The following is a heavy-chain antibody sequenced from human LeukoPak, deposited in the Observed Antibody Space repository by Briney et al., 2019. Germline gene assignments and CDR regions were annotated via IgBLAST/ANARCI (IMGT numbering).Heavy chain of an antibody. J-gene: IGHJ3*02. CDR2: IRYDGNNK. Sequence: GGSLRLSCAASGFTFSTYGMHWVRQAPGKGLEWVTFIRYDGNNKYYADSVKGRFTISRDNSKNTLYLQMDSLRAEDTAVYYCARALTYYDYVWGSSMEREAFDIWGQGTMVTVSS. CDR3: ARALTYYDYVWGSSMEREAFDI. V-gene: IGHV3-30*02. CDR1: GFTFSTYG. D-gene: IGHD3-16*01.